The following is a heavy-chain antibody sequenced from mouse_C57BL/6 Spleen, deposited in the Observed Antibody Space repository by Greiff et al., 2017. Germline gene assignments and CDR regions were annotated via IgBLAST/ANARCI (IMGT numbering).Heavy chain of an antibody. Sequence: QVQLQQPGAELVRPGTSVKLSCKASGYTFTSYWMHWVTQRPGQGLEWIGVIDPSDSYTNYHKKFKGKATLTVDTSSSTAYMQLSSLTAEDSAVYYCARHYYGSSSGYWYFDGWGTGTTVTVSS. CDR2: IDPSDSYT. D-gene: IGHD1-1*01. CDR1: GYTFTSYW. J-gene: IGHJ1*03. CDR3: ARHYYGSSSGYWYFDG. V-gene: IGHV1-59*01.